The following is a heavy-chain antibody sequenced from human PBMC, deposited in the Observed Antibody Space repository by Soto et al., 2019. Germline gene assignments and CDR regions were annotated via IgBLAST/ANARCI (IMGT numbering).Heavy chain of an antibody. CDR2: ISSDGSNK. CDR1: GFTFSSYG. J-gene: IGHJ4*02. D-gene: IGHD3-22*01. Sequence: QVQLVESGGGVVQPGRSLRLSCAASGFTFSSYGMHWVRQAPGKGLEWVAVISSDGSNKYYADSVKGRFTISRDNSKNTLYLQMISLRAEDTAVYYCVGGYYFGDYWGQGTLVTVSS. V-gene: IGHV3-30*03. CDR3: VGGYYFGDY.